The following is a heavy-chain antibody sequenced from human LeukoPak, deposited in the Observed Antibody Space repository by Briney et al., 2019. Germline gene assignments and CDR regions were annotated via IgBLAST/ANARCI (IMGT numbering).Heavy chain of an antibody. V-gene: IGHV3-23*01. CDR3: AKGQQLETN. J-gene: IGHJ4*02. D-gene: IGHD6-13*01. CDR2: LSGSGGTT. Sequence: QPGGSLRLSCAASGFTFSNAWMNWVRQAPGKGLEWVSALSGSGGTTYYADSVKGRFTISRDNSKNTLYLQMNSLRAEDTAVYYCAKGQQLETNWGQGTLVTVSS. CDR1: GFTFSNAW.